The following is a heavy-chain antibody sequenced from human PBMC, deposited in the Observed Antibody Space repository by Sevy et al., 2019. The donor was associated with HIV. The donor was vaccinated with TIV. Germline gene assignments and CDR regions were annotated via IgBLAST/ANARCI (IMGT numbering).Heavy chain of an antibody. CDR3: AKDGSSSTWYGGDYFDY. Sequence: GGSLRLSCAASGFTFSSYAMSWVRQAPGKGLEWVSTISGSGVSTYADSVKGRSTISRDNSKNTLYLQMNSLRAEDTAVYYCAKDGSSSTWYGGDYFDYWGQGTLVTVSS. V-gene: IGHV3-23*01. J-gene: IGHJ4*02. D-gene: IGHD6-13*01. CDR2: ISGSGVST. CDR1: GFTFSSYA.